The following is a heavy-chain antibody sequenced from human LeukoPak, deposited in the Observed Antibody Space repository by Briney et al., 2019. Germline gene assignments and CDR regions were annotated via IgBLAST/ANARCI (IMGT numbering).Heavy chain of an antibody. V-gene: IGHV4-34*01. D-gene: IGHD3-22*01. Sequence: SETLSLTCAVYGGSFSGYYWSWIRQPPGKGLEWIGEINHSGSTNYNPSLKSRVTISVDTSKNQFSLKLSSVTAADTAVCYCARGSNPLKWFYHRIQFDYWGQGTLVTVSS. CDR2: INHSGST. CDR3: ARGSNPLKWFYHRIQFDY. J-gene: IGHJ4*02. CDR1: GGSFSGYY.